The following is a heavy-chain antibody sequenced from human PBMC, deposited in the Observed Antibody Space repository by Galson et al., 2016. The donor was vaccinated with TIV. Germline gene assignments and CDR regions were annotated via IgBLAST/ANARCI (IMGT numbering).Heavy chain of an antibody. V-gene: IGHV1-69*13. CDR2: IIPIFRTT. J-gene: IGHJ1*01. Sequence: SVKVSCKASGGPFSSYATTWVRQAPGQGLEWVGRIIPIFRTTNYAQRFQGRVTITADEFTGAAYMEWNSLRSDDTAVYFCAKESGYNSGYITDWGQGTLVTVSS. D-gene: IGHD5-18*01. CDR1: GGPFSSYA. CDR3: AKESGYNSGYITD.